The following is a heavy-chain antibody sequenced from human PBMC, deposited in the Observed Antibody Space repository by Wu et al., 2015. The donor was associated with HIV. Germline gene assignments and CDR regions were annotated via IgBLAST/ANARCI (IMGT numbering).Heavy chain of an antibody. CDR2: IIPIFGTA. D-gene: IGHD3-22*01. V-gene: IGHV1-69*12. CDR3: ARSTYYYDSSGYYWYFDL. J-gene: IGHJ2*01. CDR1: GGTFSSYA. Sequence: QVQLVQSGAEVKKPGSSVKVSCKASGGTFSSYAISWVRQAPGQGLEWMGGIIPIFGTANYAQKFQGRVTITADESTSTAYMELSSLRSEDTAVYYCARSTYYYDSSGYYWYFDLWGRGTLVTVSS.